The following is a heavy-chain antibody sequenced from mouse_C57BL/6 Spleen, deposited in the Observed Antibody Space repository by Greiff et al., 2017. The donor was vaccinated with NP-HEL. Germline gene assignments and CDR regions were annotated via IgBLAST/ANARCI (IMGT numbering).Heavy chain of an antibody. CDR3: ARGFQAWFAY. CDR2: ISYDGSN. J-gene: IGHJ3*01. CDR1: GYSITSGYY. Sequence: EVKLMESGPGLVKPSQSLSLTCSVTGYSITSGYYWNWIRQFPGNKLEWMGYISYDGSNNYNPSLKNRISITRDTSKNQFFLKLNSVTTEDTATYYCARGFQAWFAYWGQGTLVTVSA. V-gene: IGHV3-6*01.